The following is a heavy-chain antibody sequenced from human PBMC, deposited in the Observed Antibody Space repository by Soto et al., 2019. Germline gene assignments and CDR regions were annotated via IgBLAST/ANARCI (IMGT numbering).Heavy chain of an antibody. V-gene: IGHV4-31*03. CDR2: IYYSGST. CDR1: GGSISSGGYY. Sequence: QVQLQESGPGLVKPSQTLSLTCTVSGGSISSGGYYWSWIRQHPGKGLEWIGYIYYSGSTYYNPSLKSRVTQSVDTSKNQFSLKLSSVTAADTAVYYCARVRYCSGGSCYPRFDPWGQGTLVTVSS. J-gene: IGHJ5*02. D-gene: IGHD2-15*01. CDR3: ARVRYCSGGSCYPRFDP.